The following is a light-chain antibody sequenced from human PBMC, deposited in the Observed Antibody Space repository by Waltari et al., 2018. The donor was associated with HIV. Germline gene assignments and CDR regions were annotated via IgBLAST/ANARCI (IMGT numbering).Light chain of an antibody. CDR3: QQYNNWRYT. Sequence: EIVMTQSPATLSVSSGERATLSCRASQSVSSNLAWYQQKPGQAPRLLIYGASTRATGIPARFSGSGSGTEVTLTISSLQSEDFAVYYCQQYNNWRYTFGQGTKLEIK. J-gene: IGKJ2*01. V-gene: IGKV3-15*01. CDR2: GAS. CDR1: QSVSSN.